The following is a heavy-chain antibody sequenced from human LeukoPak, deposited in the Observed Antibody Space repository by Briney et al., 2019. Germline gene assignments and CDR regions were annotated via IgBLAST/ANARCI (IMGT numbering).Heavy chain of an antibody. CDR2: NHHTGTT. D-gene: IGHD5-18*01. Sequence: SQTLSFTCTVSGGSISSNDYYWGWIRHHPGRGLEWIGYNHHTGTTYYNLSLKSRLTISIDTSKDQFSLKLTSVTAADTAVYYCARAPYRYGSYYFDYWGQGTLVTVSS. CDR1: GGSISSNDYY. CDR3: ARAPYRYGSYYFDY. V-gene: IGHV4-31*03. J-gene: IGHJ4*02.